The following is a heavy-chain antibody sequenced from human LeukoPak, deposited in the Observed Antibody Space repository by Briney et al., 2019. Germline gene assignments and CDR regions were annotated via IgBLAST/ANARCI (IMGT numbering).Heavy chain of an antibody. CDR2: ISPYNGNT. CDR3: ARVVGLNEWEPHY. J-gene: IGHJ4*02. V-gene: IGHV1-18*01. Sequence: ASVTVSCKTSGYTFTIYGISWVRQAPGQGLEWMGWISPYNGNTDYAQKLQGRVTMTTDTSTSTAYMELRSLRSDDTAVYYCARVVGLNEWEPHYWGQGTLVTVSS. D-gene: IGHD1-26*01. CDR1: GYTFTIYG.